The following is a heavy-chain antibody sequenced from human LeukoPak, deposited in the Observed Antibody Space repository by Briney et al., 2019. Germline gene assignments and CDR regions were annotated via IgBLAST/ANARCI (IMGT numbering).Heavy chain of an antibody. Sequence: GGSLRLSCAASGFTFSSYGMHWVRQAPGKGLQWGAVISYDGRNKYYADSVKGRFTISRDDSKNTLYLQMNSLRVEDTAVYYCGKGGVATVDYFDHWGQGTLVTVSS. D-gene: IGHD5-12*01. CDR2: ISYDGRNK. V-gene: IGHV3-30*18. CDR3: GKGGVATVDYFDH. J-gene: IGHJ4*02. CDR1: GFTFSSYG.